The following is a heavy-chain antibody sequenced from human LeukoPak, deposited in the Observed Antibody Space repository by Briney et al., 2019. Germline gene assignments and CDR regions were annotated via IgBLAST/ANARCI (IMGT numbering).Heavy chain of an antibody. CDR2: INHSGST. Sequence: PAETLSLTFAVYGGSFSGYYWSWIRQPPGKGLEWVGEINHSGSTNYNPSLKSRVTISVDTSKNQFSLKLSSVTAADTAVYYCARGGYYDILTGTLYYFAYWGQGTLVTVSS. CDR3: ARGGYYDILTGTLYYFAY. J-gene: IGHJ4*02. D-gene: IGHD3-9*01. CDR1: GGSFSGYY. V-gene: IGHV4-34*01.